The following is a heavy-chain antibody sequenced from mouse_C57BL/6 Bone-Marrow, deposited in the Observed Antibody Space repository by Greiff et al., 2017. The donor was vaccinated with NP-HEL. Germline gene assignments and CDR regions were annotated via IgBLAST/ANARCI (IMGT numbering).Heavy chain of an antibody. V-gene: IGHV7-4*01. D-gene: IGHD1-1*01. CDR2: IRNKANGYTT. CDR1: GFTFTDYY. Sequence: EVQRVESGGGLVQPGASLRLSCAASGFTFTDYYMSWVRQPPGKAPEWLALIRNKANGYTTEYTASVKGRFTISRDNSQHILYLQMNTMRAEDSATYYWVKACSHYYGSSLDYWGQGTTLTVSS. J-gene: IGHJ2*01. CDR3: VKACSHYYGSSLDY.